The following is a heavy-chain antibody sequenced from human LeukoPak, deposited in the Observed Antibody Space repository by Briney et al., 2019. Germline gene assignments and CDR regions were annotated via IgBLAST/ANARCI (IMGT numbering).Heavy chain of an antibody. D-gene: IGHD3-16*01. CDR1: GFTFSSYW. J-gene: IGHJ5*02. Sequence: GGSLRLSCAASGFTFSSYWMHWIRQLPGKGLVWVSRINTDGSSTSYADSVKGRFTISRDNAKNTLYLQMNSLRAEDTAAYYCARDRPGGFDPWGQGTLVTVSS. V-gene: IGHV3-74*01. CDR3: ARDRPGGFDP. CDR2: INTDGSST.